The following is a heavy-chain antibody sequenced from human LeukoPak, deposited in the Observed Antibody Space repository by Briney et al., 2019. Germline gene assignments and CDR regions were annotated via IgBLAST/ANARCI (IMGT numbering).Heavy chain of an antibody. Sequence: GESPKISCKGSGYSFTSYWIGWVRQMPGKGLEWMGIIYPGDSDTRYSPSFQGQVTISADKSISTAYLQWSSLKASDTAMYYCLVAATNNWFDPWGQGTLVTVSS. CDR1: GYSFTSYW. V-gene: IGHV5-51*01. CDR2: IYPGDSDT. D-gene: IGHD2-15*01. J-gene: IGHJ5*02. CDR3: LVAATNNWFDP.